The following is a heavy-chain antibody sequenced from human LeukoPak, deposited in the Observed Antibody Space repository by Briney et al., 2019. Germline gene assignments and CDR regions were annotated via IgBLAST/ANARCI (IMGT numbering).Heavy chain of an antibody. CDR2: INSDGSRT. Sequence: GGSLRLSCTASGFSSYWMHWVRQAPGKGLVWVSRINSDGSRTSYADSVKGRFTISRDNAKNTLYLQMNSLRAEDTAVYYCATDYGGNYFDYWGQGTLDTVSS. D-gene: IGHD4-23*01. J-gene: IGHJ4*02. V-gene: IGHV3-74*01. CDR3: ATDYGGNYFDY. CDR1: GFSSYW.